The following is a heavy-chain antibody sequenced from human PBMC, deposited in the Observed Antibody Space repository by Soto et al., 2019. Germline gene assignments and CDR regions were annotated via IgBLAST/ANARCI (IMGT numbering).Heavy chain of an antibody. CDR2: VSYNGANT. Sequence: QGQLVESGGGVVQPGRSLRLSCAASGFTFSSYGMHWVRQAPGKGLEWVAVVSYNGANTYYIDSVKGRFTVSRDNSNNTVFLQMNSLRAEDTDVYYCAKSKSGVGPYQLQSVFDYWGQGALVTVSS. D-gene: IGHD1-26*01. J-gene: IGHJ4*02. CDR1: GFTFSSYG. V-gene: IGHV3-30*18. CDR3: AKSKSGVGPYQLQSVFDY.